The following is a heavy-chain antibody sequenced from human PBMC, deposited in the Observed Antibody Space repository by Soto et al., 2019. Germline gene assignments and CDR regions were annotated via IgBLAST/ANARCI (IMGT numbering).Heavy chain of an antibody. CDR3: ARGPVPAAMGRWFDP. D-gene: IGHD2-2*01. V-gene: IGHV4-31*03. Sequence: PSETLSLTCTVSGGSISSGGYYWSWIRQHPGKGLEWIGYIYYSGSTYYNPSLKSRVTISVDTSKNQFSLKLSSVTAADTAVYYCARGPVPAAMGRWFDPWGQGTLVTVSS. CDR1: GGSISSGGYY. J-gene: IGHJ5*02. CDR2: IYYSGST.